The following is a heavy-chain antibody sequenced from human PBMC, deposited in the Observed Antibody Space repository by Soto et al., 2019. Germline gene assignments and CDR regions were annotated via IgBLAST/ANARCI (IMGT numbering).Heavy chain of an antibody. D-gene: IGHD2-21*02. J-gene: IGHJ5*02. V-gene: IGHV4-31*03. CDR3: ARDRGVTGRGFDP. CDR1: GDSITSVGYS. CDR2: IYSSGSI. Sequence: QVQLQESGPGLVRPSQTLSLTCSVSGDSITSVGYSWSWIRQHPGKGLEWIAYIYSSGSIYYNPSLKSRVSISEYSSQNQFSLKLSSVTAADTAVYYCARDRGVTGRGFDPWGQGTLVTVSS.